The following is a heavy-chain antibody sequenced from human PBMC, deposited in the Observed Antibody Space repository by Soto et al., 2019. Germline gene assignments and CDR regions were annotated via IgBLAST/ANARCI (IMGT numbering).Heavy chain of an antibody. CDR3: VRGQYYFDY. CDR2: VSYDGSDK. V-gene: IGHV3-30*03. J-gene: IGHJ4*02. Sequence: ESGGGVSYDGSDKYYEDSVKGRFTISRDNSKYTLYLQMNRLRPEDTALYYRVRGQYYFDYRGQGTLVIVSS.